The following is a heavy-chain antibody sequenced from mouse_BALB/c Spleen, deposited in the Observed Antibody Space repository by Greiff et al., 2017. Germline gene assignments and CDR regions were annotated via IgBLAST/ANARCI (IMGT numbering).Heavy chain of an antibody. V-gene: IGHV1S34*01. CDR3: ERSGNGKEAWFAY. CDR1: GYSFNGYY. D-gene: IGHD2-1*01. J-gene: IGHJ3*01. Sequence: LVKTGASVKLSCKASGYSFNGYYMHWVKQSHGKSLEWIGYISCYNGATSYNQKFKGKATFTVDTSSSTAYMQFNSMTSKDSAVCFYERSGNGKEAWFAYWGQGTLVTVSA. CDR2: ISCYNGAT.